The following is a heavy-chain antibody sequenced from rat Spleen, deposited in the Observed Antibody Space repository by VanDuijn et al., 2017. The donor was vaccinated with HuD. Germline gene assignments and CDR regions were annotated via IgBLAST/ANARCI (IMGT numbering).Heavy chain of an antibody. D-gene: IGHD1-12*02. V-gene: IGHV5-27*01. CDR1: GFTFSNYY. J-gene: IGHJ2*01. CDR3: TTDTFYDGSYYPEGFDY. CDR2: ISTGGDNT. Sequence: EVQLVESGGGLVQPGRSLKLSCAASGFTFSNYYMAWVRQAPTKGLEWVAYISTGGDNTYYRDSVQGRFTISRDNAKSTLYLKLDSLRSEDTATYYCTTDTFYDGSYYPEGFDYWGQGVMVTVSS.